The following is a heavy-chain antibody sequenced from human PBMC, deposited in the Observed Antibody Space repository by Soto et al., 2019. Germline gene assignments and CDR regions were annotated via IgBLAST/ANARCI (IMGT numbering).Heavy chain of an antibody. D-gene: IGHD6-6*01. CDR2: IIPIFGTA. CDR3: ARASSIASLTAAYYYGMDV. J-gene: IGHJ6*02. CDR1: GGTFSSYA. Sequence: GASVKVSCKASGGTFSSYAISWVRQAPGQGLEWMGGIIPIFGTANYAQKFQGRVTITADESTSTAYMELSSLRSEDTAVYYCARASSIASLTAAYYYGMDVWGQGPAVTVS. V-gene: IGHV1-69*13.